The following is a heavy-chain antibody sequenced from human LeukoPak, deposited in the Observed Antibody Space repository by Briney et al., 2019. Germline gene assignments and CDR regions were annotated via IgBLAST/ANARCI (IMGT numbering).Heavy chain of an antibody. CDR3: ARAKSFVDTAYKN. Sequence: ASVKVSCKASGYTFTGYYMHWVRQAPGQGLEWMGWINPNSGGTNYAQKFQGRVTMTRDTSISTAYMELSSLRSEDTAVYYCARAKSFVDTAYKNWGQGTLVTVSS. CDR2: INPNSGGT. D-gene: IGHD5-18*01. J-gene: IGHJ4*02. V-gene: IGHV1-2*02. CDR1: GYTFTGYY.